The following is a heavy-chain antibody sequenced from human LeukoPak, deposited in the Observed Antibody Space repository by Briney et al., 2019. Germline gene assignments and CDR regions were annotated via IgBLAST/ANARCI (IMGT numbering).Heavy chain of an antibody. CDR3: GTLLSNGPFDY. CDR1: GGTFSSYT. Sequence: ASVKVSCKASGGTFSSYTISWVRQAPGQGLEWMGWIYPNAGATKYAQKFQGRVTMTRDTSISTAYMELSGLRSDDTAVYYCGTLLSNGPFDYWGQGSLVTVSS. V-gene: IGHV1-2*02. J-gene: IGHJ4*02. CDR2: IYPNAGAT.